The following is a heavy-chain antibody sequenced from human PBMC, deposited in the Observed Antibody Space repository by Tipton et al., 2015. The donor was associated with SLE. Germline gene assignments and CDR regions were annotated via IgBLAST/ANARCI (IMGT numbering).Heavy chain of an antibody. Sequence: SLRLSCAASGFTFSSYGMHWVRQAPGKGLEWVAVIWYDGGNKYYADSVKGRFTISRDNSKNTLYLQMNSLRAEDTAVYYCARASLRDYFDYWGQGTLVTVSS. J-gene: IGHJ4*02. CDR1: GFTFSSYG. V-gene: IGHV3-33*01. CDR3: ARASLRDYFDY. CDR2: IWYDGGNK. D-gene: IGHD5/OR15-5a*01.